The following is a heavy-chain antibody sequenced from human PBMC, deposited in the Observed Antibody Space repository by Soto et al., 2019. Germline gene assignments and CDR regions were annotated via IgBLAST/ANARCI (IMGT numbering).Heavy chain of an antibody. Sequence: ASVQVSCKASGYTFTGYYMHWVRQAPGQGLEWMGWINPNSGGTNYAQKFQGWVTMTRDTSISTAYMELSRLRSDDTAVYYCARDSGYDWWDFDDWGQRTLVTV. CDR2: INPNSGGT. J-gene: IGHJ4*02. CDR1: GYTFTGYY. D-gene: IGHD5-12*01. CDR3: ARDSGYDWWDFDD. V-gene: IGHV1-2*04.